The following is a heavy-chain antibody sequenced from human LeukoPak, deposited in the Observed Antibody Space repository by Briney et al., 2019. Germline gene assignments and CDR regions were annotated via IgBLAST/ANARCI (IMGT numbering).Heavy chain of an antibody. CDR3: VRTSPIDY. CDR1: GFTIKTSY. D-gene: IGHD2-2*01. V-gene: IGHV3-53*01. J-gene: IGHJ4*02. CDR2: IYSNGNT. Sequence: GSLRLSCAASGFTIKTSYMTWVRQAPGKGLEWVSVIYSNGNTYYADSVKGRFTISRDNSKNTLYLQISSLRVEDTAMYYCVRTSPIDYWGQGTLVSVSS.